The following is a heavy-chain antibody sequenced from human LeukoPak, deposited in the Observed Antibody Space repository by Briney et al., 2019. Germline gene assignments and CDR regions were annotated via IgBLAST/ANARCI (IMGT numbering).Heavy chain of an antibody. J-gene: IGHJ6*03. CDR1: GFSFSS. CDR2: ISSSSSTI. CDR3: ARWAYYMDV. V-gene: IGHV3-48*04. Sequence: GGSLRLSCAASGFSFSSMHWVRQAPGKGLEWVSYISSSSSTICYADSVKGRFTMSRDNAKNSLYLQMNSLRAEDTAVYYCARWAYYMDVWGKGTTVRVSS.